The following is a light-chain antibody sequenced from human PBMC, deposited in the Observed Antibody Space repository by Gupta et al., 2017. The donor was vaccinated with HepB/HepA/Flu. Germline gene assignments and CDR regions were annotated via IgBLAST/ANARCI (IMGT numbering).Light chain of an antibody. J-gene: IGKJ1*01. CDR2: ETS. Sequence: DIQMTQSPSTLAASIGDRVTITCRASQPLNQWLAWYQQKPGKAPKVLIYETSILKSGVPSRFSASGSGTEFTLTISSLQPDDFATYYCQHSQIFSWTFGQGTKVEIK. CDR1: QPLNQW. V-gene: IGKV1-5*03. CDR3: QHSQIFSWT.